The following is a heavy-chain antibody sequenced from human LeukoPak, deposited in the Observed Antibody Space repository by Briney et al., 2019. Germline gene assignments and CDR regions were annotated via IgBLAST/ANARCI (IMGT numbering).Heavy chain of an antibody. V-gene: IGHV4-39*01. Sequence: TSETLSLTCTVSGGSISSSSYYWGWIRQPPGKGLEGIVSIYYSGSTYYNPSLKSRVTISVNTEKNQFSLKLSSVTAADTAVYYCARHSSGRHYSIDYWGQGTLVTVSP. CDR2: IYYSGST. J-gene: IGHJ4*02. CDR3: ARHSSGRHYSIDY. CDR1: GGSISSSSYY. D-gene: IGHD6-19*01.